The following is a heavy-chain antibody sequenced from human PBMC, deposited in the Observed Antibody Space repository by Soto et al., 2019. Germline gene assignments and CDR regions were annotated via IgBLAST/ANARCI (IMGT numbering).Heavy chain of an antibody. D-gene: IGHD6-19*01. CDR3: ARDVFSSAWPYYMDV. CDR1: GYTFTSYA. V-gene: IGHV1-3*01. Sequence: QVQLVQSGAEVKKPGASVNVSCKTSGYTFTSYAINWVRQAPGQRLEWMGWINADNGNTKYSQKFQGRVTITRDTSASTAYMELSSLRSEGTAIYYCARDVFSSAWPYYMDVWGKGTTVTVSS. J-gene: IGHJ6*03. CDR2: INADNGNT.